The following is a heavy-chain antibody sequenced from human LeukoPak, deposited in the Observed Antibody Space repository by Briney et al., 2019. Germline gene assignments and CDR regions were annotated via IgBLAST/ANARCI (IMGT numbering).Heavy chain of an antibody. Sequence: PGGSLRLSCTGSGFTFGDYAMSWVRQAPGKGLEWVGFIRSKAYGGTTEYAASVKGRFTISRDGSRSIAYLQMNSLKTEDTALYYCTRDWGATVHPFDFWGQGTLVTVSS. CDR1: GFTFGDYA. CDR2: IRSKAYGGTT. V-gene: IGHV3-49*04. D-gene: IGHD4-11*01. CDR3: TRDWGATVHPFDF. J-gene: IGHJ4*02.